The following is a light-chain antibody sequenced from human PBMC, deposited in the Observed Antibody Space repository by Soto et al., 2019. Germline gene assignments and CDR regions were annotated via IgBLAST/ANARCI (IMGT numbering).Light chain of an antibody. CDR1: SSDVGGYNF. CDR3: SSYAGSNIVV. Sequence: QSALTQPPSASGSPGQSGTISCTGTSSDVGGYNFVSWYQQHPGKAPKLMIYEVSERPSGVPDRFSGSKSGNTDSLTVSGLQAEDEADYYCSSYAGSNIVVFGGGTKLTVL. V-gene: IGLV2-8*01. J-gene: IGLJ2*01. CDR2: EVS.